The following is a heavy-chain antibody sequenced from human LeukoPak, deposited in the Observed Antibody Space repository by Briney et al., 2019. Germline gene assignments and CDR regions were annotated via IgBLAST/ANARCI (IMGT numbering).Heavy chain of an antibody. CDR2: IYTSGST. D-gene: IGHD3-3*01. Sequence: PSETLSLTCTVSGGSISSYYWSWIRQPAGKGLEWIGRIYTSGSTNYNPSLKSRVTISVDTSKNQFSLKLSSVTAADTAVYYCARVRVGGFGVVIMGIDYWGQGTLVTVSS. CDR3: ARVRVGGFGVVIMGIDY. J-gene: IGHJ4*02. V-gene: IGHV4-4*07. CDR1: GGSISSYY.